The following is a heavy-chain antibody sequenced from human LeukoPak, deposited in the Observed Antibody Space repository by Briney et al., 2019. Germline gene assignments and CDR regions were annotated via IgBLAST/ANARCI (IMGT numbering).Heavy chain of an antibody. Sequence: PGGSPRLSCVASGFTFSTYSMNWVRQAPGKGLEWVSYIRSSGSSIYYADSVKGRFTISRDNARNSPYLQMNSLRAEDTAVYYCAARGYWIDYWGQGTLVTVSS. V-gene: IGHV3-48*01. CDR3: AARGYWIDY. CDR1: GFTFSTYS. J-gene: IGHJ4*02. CDR2: IRSSGSSI. D-gene: IGHD5-12*01.